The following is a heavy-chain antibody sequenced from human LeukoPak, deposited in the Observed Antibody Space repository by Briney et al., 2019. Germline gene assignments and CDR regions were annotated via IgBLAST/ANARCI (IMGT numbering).Heavy chain of an antibody. D-gene: IGHD3-22*01. CDR1: GGSISSYY. Sequence: SETLSLTCTVSGGSISSYYWSWIRQPAGKGLEWIGRIFSSGTTNYSPSLKSRVTMSVDTSKNQFSLKLSSVTAADTAVYYCARGPPNGHDDSSGYYVPACLDFWGQGTLVTVSS. CDR3: ARGPPNGHDDSSGYYVPACLDF. CDR2: IFSSGTT. V-gene: IGHV4-4*07. J-gene: IGHJ4*02.